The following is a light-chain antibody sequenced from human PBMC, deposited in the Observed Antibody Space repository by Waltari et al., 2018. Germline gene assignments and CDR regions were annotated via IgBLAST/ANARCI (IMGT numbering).Light chain of an antibody. Sequence: QSALTQPAAVSGSPGQSVTISCTGASSAMGSYDIVSWYQQHTGNAPKLIICDVSKRPSGVSARFSGSKSGDTASLTISGLQFEDEADYYCCSYAGNYIWVFGGGTRLTVL. CDR1: SSAMGSYDI. CDR3: CSYAGNYIWV. CDR2: DVS. V-gene: IGLV2-23*02. J-gene: IGLJ3*02.